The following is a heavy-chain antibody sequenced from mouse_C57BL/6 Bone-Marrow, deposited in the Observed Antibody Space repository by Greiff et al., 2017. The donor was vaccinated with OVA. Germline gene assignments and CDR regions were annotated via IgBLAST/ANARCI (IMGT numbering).Heavy chain of an antibody. D-gene: IGHD1-1*01. Sequence: DVQLVESGGGLVKPGGSLKLSCAASGFTFSSYAMSWVRQTPEKRLEWVATISDGGSYTYYPDNVKGRFTISRDNAKNNLYLQMSHLKSEDTAMYYCARMGYYGSSYVDYWGQGTSVTVSS. CDR3: ARMGYYGSSYVDY. CDR2: ISDGGSYT. V-gene: IGHV5-4*01. J-gene: IGHJ4*01. CDR1: GFTFSSYA.